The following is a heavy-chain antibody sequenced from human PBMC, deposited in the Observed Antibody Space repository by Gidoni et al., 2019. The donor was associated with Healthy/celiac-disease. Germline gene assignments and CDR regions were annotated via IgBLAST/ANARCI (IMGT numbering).Heavy chain of an antibody. V-gene: IGHV3-23*01. Sequence: EVQLLESGGGLVQPGGSLRPPWAASGFTFTSYAMTWVRQAPGKGLEWVSAISGSGGSTYYADSVKGRFTISRDNSKNTLYLQMNSLRAEDTAVYYCAKDLEDGSGSYTPNYGMDVWGQGTTVTVSS. CDR1: GFTFTSYA. CDR2: ISGSGGST. D-gene: IGHD3-10*01. J-gene: IGHJ6*02. CDR3: AKDLEDGSGSYTPNYGMDV.